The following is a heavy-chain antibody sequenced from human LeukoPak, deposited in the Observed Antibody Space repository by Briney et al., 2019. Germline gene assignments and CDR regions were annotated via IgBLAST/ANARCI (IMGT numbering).Heavy chain of an antibody. CDR2: IYWDDDK. CDR3: AHLIAAADAEYFQH. CDR1: DDSITMYYWT. V-gene: IGHV2-5*08. D-gene: IGHD6-13*01. Sequence: TLSLTCTVSDDSITMYYWTWIRQPPGKALEWLALIYWDDDKRYSPSLKSRLTITKDTSKNQVVLTMTNMDPVDTATYYCAHLIAAADAEYFQHWGQGTLVTVSS. J-gene: IGHJ1*01.